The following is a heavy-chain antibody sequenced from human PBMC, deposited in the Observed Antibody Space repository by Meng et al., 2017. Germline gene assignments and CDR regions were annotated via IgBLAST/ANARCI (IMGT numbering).Heavy chain of an antibody. CDR3: LDEAPRSDY. Sequence: EVHLVWSGGGLVQPGGSLRLSCSASGFTFNNYWMHWVRQVPGKGLVWVSRISGDGSITNYADSVKGRFTISRDNAKNTLYLQMNSLRPEDTAVYYCLDEAPRSDYWGQGSLVTVSS. V-gene: IGHV3-74*01. J-gene: IGHJ4*02. CDR2: ISGDGSIT. D-gene: IGHD1-1*01. CDR1: GFTFNNYW.